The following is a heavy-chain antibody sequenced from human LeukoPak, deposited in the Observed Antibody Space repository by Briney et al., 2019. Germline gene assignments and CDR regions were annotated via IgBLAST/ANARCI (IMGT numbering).Heavy chain of an antibody. CDR1: GFTFSSYS. D-gene: IGHD3-10*01. V-gene: IGHV3-21*01. CDR2: ISSSSSYI. J-gene: IGHJ4*02. CDR3: ARGPMVRTNLFDY. Sequence: GGSLRLSCAASGFTFSSYSMNWVRQAPGKGLEWVSSISSSSSYIYYADSVQGRFTISRDSPKNTLYLQMNSLRAEDTAVYYCARGPMVRTNLFDYWGQGTLVTVSS.